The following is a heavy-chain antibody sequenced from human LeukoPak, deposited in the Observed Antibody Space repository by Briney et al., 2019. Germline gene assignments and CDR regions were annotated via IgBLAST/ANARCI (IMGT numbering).Heavy chain of an antibody. CDR3: ASPSSYYYDSSDSRAFDI. Sequence: ASVKVSCKASGYTFTTYYMHWVRQAPGQGLVWMGIINPSGGSTTYAQKFQGRVTMTRDTSTSTVYMELSSLRSEDTAVYYCASPSSYYYDSSDSRAFDIWGQGTMVTVSS. CDR1: GYTFTTYY. J-gene: IGHJ3*02. CDR2: INPSGGST. V-gene: IGHV1-46*03. D-gene: IGHD3-22*01.